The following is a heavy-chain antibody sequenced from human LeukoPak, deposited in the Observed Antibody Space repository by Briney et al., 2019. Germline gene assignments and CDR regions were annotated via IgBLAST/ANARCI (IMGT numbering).Heavy chain of an antibody. Sequence: GASVKVSCKASGYTFSSYAISWVRQAPGQGLEWMGGIIPIFGTANYAQKFQGRVTITADESTSTAYMELSSLRSEDTAVYYCARATTRDSRFDYWGQGTLVTVSS. CDR2: IIPIFGTA. CDR3: ARATTRDSRFDY. V-gene: IGHV1-69*13. CDR1: GYTFSSYA. J-gene: IGHJ4*02. D-gene: IGHD1-26*01.